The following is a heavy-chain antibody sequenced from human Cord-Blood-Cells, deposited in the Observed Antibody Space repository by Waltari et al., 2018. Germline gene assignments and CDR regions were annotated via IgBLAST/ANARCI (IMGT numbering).Heavy chain of an antibody. CDR2: INHSGST. CDR1: GGSFSGYY. CDR3: ARGYCSSTSCYTRRGNYFDY. V-gene: IGHV4-34*01. J-gene: IGHJ4*02. Sequence: QVQLQQWGAGLLKPSETLSLTCAVYGGSFSGYYWSWIRQPPGKGLEWIGEINHSGSTNYDPSLKSRVTISVDTSKNQFSLKLSSVTAADTAVYCWARGYCSSTSCYTRRGNYFDYWGQGTLVTVSS. D-gene: IGHD2-2*02.